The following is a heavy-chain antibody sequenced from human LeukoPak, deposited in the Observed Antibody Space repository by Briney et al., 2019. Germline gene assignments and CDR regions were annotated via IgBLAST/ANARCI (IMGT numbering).Heavy chain of an antibody. Sequence: GASVKVSCKASGYTFTSYGISWVRQAPGQGLEWMGWINPNSGGTNYAQKFQGRVTMTRDTSISTAYMELSRLRSDDTAVYYCAREKTRYCSGGSCYPSSYWGQGTLVTVSS. D-gene: IGHD2-15*01. J-gene: IGHJ4*02. CDR1: GYTFTSYG. CDR2: INPNSGGT. V-gene: IGHV1-2*02. CDR3: AREKTRYCSGGSCYPSSY.